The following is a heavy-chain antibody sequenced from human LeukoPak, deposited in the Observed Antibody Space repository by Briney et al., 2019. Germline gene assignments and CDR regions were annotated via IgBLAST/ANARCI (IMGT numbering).Heavy chain of an antibody. Sequence: SETLSLTCTVSGGSISSYYWSWIRQPPGKGLEWIGYIYYSGSTNYSPSLKSRVTISVDTSKNQFSLKLSSVTAADTAVYYCATNPYGDYFFDYWGQGTLVTVSS. J-gene: IGHJ4*02. CDR3: ATNPYGDYFFDY. V-gene: IGHV4-59*08. D-gene: IGHD4-17*01. CDR2: IYYSGST. CDR1: GGSISSYY.